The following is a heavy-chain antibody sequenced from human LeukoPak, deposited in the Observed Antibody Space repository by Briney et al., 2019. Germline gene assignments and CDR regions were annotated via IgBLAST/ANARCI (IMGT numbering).Heavy chain of an antibody. V-gene: IGHV3-64*01. CDR3: AREGEVPAAFDY. J-gene: IGHJ4*02. CDR1: GFTFSNYA. Sequence: GGSLRLSCAASGFTFSNYAMHWVRQAPGKGLEYVSAISSNGGSTYYANSVKGRFTISRDNSKNTLYLQMGSLRAEDMAVYHCAREGEVPAAFDYWGQGTLVTVSS. D-gene: IGHD2-2*01. CDR2: ISSNGGST.